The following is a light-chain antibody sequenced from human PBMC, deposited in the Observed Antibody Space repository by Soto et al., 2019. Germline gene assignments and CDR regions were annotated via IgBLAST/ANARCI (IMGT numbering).Light chain of an antibody. Sequence: QSVLTQPPSVSAAPGQKVTISCSGSSSNIGNNYVSWSQQLPGTAPKLLIYDNNKRPSGIPDRFSDSKSGTSATLGITGLQAGDEADYYCGTWDSSLSAYVFGTGTKLTVL. V-gene: IGLV1-51*01. CDR2: DNN. J-gene: IGLJ1*01. CDR1: SSNIGNNY. CDR3: GTWDSSLSAYV.